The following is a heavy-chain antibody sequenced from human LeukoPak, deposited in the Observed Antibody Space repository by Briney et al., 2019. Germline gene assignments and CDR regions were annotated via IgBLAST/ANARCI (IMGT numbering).Heavy chain of an antibody. V-gene: IGHV4-61*02. Sequence: SQTLSLTCSVSGGSVSSTSYYWSWIRQPAGKGLEWIGRIYTSGSTNYKPSIKSRVTISVDTSKNQFSLKLSSVTAADTAVYYCARHFGGYDFRWFDPWGQGTLVTVSS. J-gene: IGHJ5*02. D-gene: IGHD5-12*01. CDR1: GGSVSSTSYY. CDR2: IYTSGST. CDR3: ARHFGGYDFRWFDP.